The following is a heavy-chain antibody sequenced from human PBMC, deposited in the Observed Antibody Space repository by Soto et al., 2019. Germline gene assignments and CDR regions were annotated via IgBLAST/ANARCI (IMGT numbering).Heavy chain of an antibody. Sequence: GGSLRLSCAASGFTFSSYAMSWVRQAPGKGPEWVSAISGSGGGTYYADSVKGRFTISRDNSKNTLYLQMNSLRAEDTAVYYCAKDPSYDYVWDQGMDVWGQGTTVTVSS. V-gene: IGHV3-23*01. CDR1: GFTFSSYA. J-gene: IGHJ6*02. D-gene: IGHD3-16*01. CDR2: ISGSGGGT. CDR3: AKDPSYDYVWDQGMDV.